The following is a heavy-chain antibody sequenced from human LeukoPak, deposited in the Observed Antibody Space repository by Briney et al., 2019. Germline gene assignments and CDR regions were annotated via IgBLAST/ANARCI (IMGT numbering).Heavy chain of an antibody. CDR3: ARVRSVVDSSNTVAPWYFDL. J-gene: IGHJ2*01. D-gene: IGHD2-15*01. CDR1: GGSISSGGYS. V-gene: IGHV4-30-2*01. Sequence: ASQTLSLTCAVSGGSISSGGYSWSWIRQPPGKGLEWIGYIYHSGSTYYNPSLKSRVTISVDTSKNQFSLKLSSVTAADTAVYYCARVRSVVDSSNTVAPWYFDLWGRGTLVTVSS. CDR2: IYHSGST.